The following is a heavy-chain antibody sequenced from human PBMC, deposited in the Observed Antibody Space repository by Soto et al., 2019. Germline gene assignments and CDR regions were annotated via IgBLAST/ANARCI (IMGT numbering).Heavy chain of an antibody. V-gene: IGHV4-39*01. CDR3: ARHEGGWAYYDCWRGHMGAY. Sequence: SETLSLTCTVSGGSISSSSYYWGWIRQPPGKGLEWIGSIYYSGSTYYNPSLKSRVTISVDTSKNQFSLKLSSVTAADTAVYYCARHEGGWAYYDCWRGHMGAYWGQRTLVTVS. CDR2: IYYSGST. J-gene: IGHJ4*02. CDR1: GGSISSSSYY. D-gene: IGHD3-3*01.